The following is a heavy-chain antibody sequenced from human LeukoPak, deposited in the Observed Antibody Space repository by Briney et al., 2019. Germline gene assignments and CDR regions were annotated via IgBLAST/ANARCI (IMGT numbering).Heavy chain of an antibody. CDR2: VSAYAGNT. CDR1: GYTFTSYG. V-gene: IGHV1-18*01. D-gene: IGHD2-15*01. Sequence: ASVKASCKTSGYTFTSYGITWVRQAPGQGLEWMGWVSAYAGNTNYVQKIQGRVTMTTDTSTSTAYMELRSLRSDDTAVYYCARDCIGCHGFDYWGQGTLVTVSS. CDR3: ARDCIGCHGFDY. J-gene: IGHJ4*02.